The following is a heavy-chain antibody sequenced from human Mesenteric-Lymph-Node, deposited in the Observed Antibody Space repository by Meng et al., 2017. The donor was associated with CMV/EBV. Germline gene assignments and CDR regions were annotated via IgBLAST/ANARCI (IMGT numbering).Heavy chain of an antibody. CDR1: TFGSYT. Sequence: TFGSYTISWLRQARGQGLEWMGRLTPLLDTANYAQKFQGRVTISADKSTSTTYVELSSLTSEDAAIYYCARALDLRDGYNYPPFDYWGQGTLVTVSS. CDR3: ARALDLRDGYNYPPFDY. CDR2: LTPLLDTA. J-gene: IGHJ4*02. V-gene: IGHV1-69*08. D-gene: IGHD5-24*01.